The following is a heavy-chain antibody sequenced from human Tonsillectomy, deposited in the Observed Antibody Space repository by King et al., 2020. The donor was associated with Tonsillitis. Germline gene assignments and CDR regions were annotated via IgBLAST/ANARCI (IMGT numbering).Heavy chain of an antibody. CDR2: SYPGDADT. CDR1: GYSFTNNW. D-gene: IGHD5-24*01. J-gene: IGHJ4*02. Sequence: VQLVESGAEVKKPGESLKISCKGSGYSFTNNWIGWVRQMPGKGLEWRGFSYPGDADTTYSPAFQGQFTISADKSISTAYLQWSSLKASDTAMYYCAKQRGGYVASGTFDYWGQGTLVTVSS. V-gene: IGHV5-51*01. CDR3: AKQRGGYVASGTFDY.